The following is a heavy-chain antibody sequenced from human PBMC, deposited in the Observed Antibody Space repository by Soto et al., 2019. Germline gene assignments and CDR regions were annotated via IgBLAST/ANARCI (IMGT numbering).Heavy chain of an antibody. V-gene: IGHV1-3*01. CDR1: GYSFSSYA. D-gene: IGHD6-6*01. Sequence: VSVKVSCKASGYSFSSYAMHWVRQAPGQRLEWMGWINAGNGNTKYSQKFQGRVTITRDTSASTAYMELSSLRSEDTAVYYCARAYYSSSSNWFDPWGQGTLVTVSS. CDR2: INAGNGNT. CDR3: ARAYYSSSSNWFDP. J-gene: IGHJ5*02.